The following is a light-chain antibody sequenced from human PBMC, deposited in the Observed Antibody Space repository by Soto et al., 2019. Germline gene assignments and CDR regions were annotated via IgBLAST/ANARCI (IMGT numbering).Light chain of an antibody. Sequence: QSALTQPHSASGSPGQSVTISCTGTSSDVGSYNYVSWYQQHPGKAPKLMIYEVTKRPSGVPDRFSGSKSDNTASLTVSGLQAEDEADYYCSSSAGRQNLVLFGGGTKLTVL. CDR3: SSSAGRQNLVL. CDR1: SSDVGSYNY. V-gene: IGLV2-8*01. CDR2: EVT. J-gene: IGLJ2*01.